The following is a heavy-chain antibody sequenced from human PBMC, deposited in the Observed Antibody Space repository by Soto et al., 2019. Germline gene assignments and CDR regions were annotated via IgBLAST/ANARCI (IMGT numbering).Heavy chain of an antibody. CDR1: GGTFSSYA. CDR2: IIPIFGTA. J-gene: IGHJ3*02. Sequence: QVQLVQSGAEVKKPGSSGKVSCKAAGGTFSSYAISWVRQAPGQGLEWMGGIIPIFGTANYAQKFQGRVTITADESTSTAYMELSSLRSEDTAVYYCAKDIVVVPAAMLGAFDIWGQGTMVTVSS. CDR3: AKDIVVVPAAMLGAFDI. V-gene: IGHV1-69*01. D-gene: IGHD2-2*01.